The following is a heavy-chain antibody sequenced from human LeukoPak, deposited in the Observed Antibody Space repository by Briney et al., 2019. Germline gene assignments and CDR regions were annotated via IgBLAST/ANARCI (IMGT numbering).Heavy chain of an antibody. CDR3: ARRADIVVVPAARESLPLEYYYYYMDV. CDR2: IYYRGST. CDR1: GGTISSSSYY. J-gene: IGHJ6*03. Sequence: SETLSLTCTVSGGTISSSSYYWGWIRQPPGKGLEWIGSIYYRGSTYYNPSLKSRVTISVDTPKNQFSLKLSSVTAADTAVYYCARRADIVVVPAARESLPLEYYYYYMDVWGKGTTVTVSS. V-gene: IGHV4-39*01. D-gene: IGHD2-2*01.